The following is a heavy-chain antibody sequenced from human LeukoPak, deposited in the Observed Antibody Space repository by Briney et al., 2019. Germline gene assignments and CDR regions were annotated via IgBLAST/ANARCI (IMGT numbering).Heavy chain of an antibody. CDR3: ATVQYPTSVSLDY. CDR2: ISAYNGNT. Sequence: ASVKVSCKASGYTFTSYGISWVRQAPGQGLEWMGWISAYNGNTNYAQKFQGRVTMTEDTSTDTAYMELSSLRSEDTAVYYCATVQYPTSVSLDYWGQGTLVTVSS. V-gene: IGHV1-18*01. J-gene: IGHJ4*02. CDR1: GYTFTSYG. D-gene: IGHD2-2*01.